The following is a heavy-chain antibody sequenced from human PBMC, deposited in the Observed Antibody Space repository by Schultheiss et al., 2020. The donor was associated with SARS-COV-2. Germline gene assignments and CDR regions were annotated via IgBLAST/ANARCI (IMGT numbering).Heavy chain of an antibody. J-gene: IGHJ5*02. V-gene: IGHV4-34*09. CDR3: ARTYNWFDP. CDR1: GGSFSGYY. Sequence: SQTLSLTCAVYGGSFSGYYWSWIRQPPGKGLEWIGEINHSGSTNYNPSLKSRVTISVDTSKNQFSLKLSSVTAADTAVYYCARTYNWFDPWGQGTLVTVSS. CDR2: INHSGST.